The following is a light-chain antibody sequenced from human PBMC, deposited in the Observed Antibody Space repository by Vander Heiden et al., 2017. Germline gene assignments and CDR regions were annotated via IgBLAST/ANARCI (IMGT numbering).Light chain of an antibody. V-gene: IGLV1-44*01. CDR1: RSNIGTNP. J-gene: IGLJ2*01. CDR2: SRD. CDR3: AAWDDSLNVVL. Sequence: SVLTQPPSASGTPGQTVTISSSGSRSNIGTNPVNWYQQLPGTAPKLLIYSRDQRPSGVPDRFSGSKSGTSASLAISGLQSEDEADYYCAAWDDSLNVVLFGGGTKLTVL.